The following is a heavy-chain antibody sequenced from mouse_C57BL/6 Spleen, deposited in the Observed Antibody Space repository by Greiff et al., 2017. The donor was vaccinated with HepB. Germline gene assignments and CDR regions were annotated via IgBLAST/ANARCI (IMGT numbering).Heavy chain of an antibody. CDR2: ISNGGGST. D-gene: IGHD4-1*02. CDR3: ARRNWDEFAY. Sequence: EVQLVESGGGLVQPGGSLKLSCAASGFTFSDYYMYWVRQTPEKRLEWVAYISNGGGSTYYPDTVKGRFTISRDNAKNTLYLQMSRLKSEDTAMYYCARRNWDEFAYWGQGTLVTVSA. V-gene: IGHV5-12*01. J-gene: IGHJ3*01. CDR1: GFTFSDYY.